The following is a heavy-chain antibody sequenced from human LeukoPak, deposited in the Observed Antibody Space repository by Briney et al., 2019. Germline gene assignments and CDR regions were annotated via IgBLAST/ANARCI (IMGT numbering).Heavy chain of an antibody. CDR1: GGSFSGYY. Sequence: PSETLSLTCAVYGGSFSGYYWSWIRQPPGKGLEWIGEINHSGSTNYNPSLKSRVTISVDTSKNQFSLKLSSVTAADTAAYYCARAGYCSSTSCYIDYWGQGTLVTVSS. D-gene: IGHD2-2*03. CDR3: ARAGYCSSTSCYIDY. V-gene: IGHV4-34*01. CDR2: INHSGST. J-gene: IGHJ4*02.